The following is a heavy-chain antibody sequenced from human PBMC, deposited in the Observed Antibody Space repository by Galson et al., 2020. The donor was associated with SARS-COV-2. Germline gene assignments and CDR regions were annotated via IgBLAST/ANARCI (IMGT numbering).Heavy chain of an antibody. CDR3: ATKANPHYYDSSGYQSDFYWYFDL. J-gene: IGHJ2*01. V-gene: IGHV3-53*01. CDR1: GFTVSSNY. CDR2: IYSGGST. Sequence: GGSLRLSCAASGFTVSSNYMSWVRQAPGKGLEWVSVIYSGGSTYYADSVKGRFTISRDNSKNTLYLQMNSLRAEDTAVYYCATKANPHYYDSSGYQSDFYWYFDLWGRGTLVTVSS. D-gene: IGHD3-22*01.